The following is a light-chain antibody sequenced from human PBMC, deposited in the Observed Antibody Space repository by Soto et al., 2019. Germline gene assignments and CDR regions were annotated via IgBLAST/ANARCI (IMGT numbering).Light chain of an antibody. CDR1: NLGNEY. CDR3: PAWDTNNFV. CDR2: HNT. Sequence: SYELTQPLSVAVSPGQPSSVTCSGANLGNEYTSWDQQKLGQSPALVIYHNTKRPAGIPELFSGAHSGNTASLTISGTQAVDEADYSGPAWDTNNFVFGTGTQLIVL. J-gene: IGLJ1*01. V-gene: IGLV3-1*01.